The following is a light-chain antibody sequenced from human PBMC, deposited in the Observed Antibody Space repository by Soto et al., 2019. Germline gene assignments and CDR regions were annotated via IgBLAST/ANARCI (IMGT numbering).Light chain of an antibody. Sequence: QSALTQPASVSGSPGQSITISCTGTSSDVGSYTLVSWYQQNPGKAPKLIIYEGTKRPSGVSNRFSGSKSGNTASLTISGLQAEDEDDYYCCSYAGSPTFPWIFGGGTKVTVL. J-gene: IGLJ3*02. V-gene: IGLV2-23*03. CDR1: SSDVGSYTL. CDR2: EGT. CDR3: CSYAGSPTFPWI.